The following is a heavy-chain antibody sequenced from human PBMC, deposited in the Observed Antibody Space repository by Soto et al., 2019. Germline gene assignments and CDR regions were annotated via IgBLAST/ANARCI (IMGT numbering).Heavy chain of an antibody. CDR3: TKGCSSSSNCYIIAY. D-gene: IGHD2-15*01. J-gene: IGHJ4*02. Sequence: QVQLVESGGGVVQPGRSLRLSCAASGFTFSSNGMHWVRQAPGKGLEWVAVMSNDGSHTSYADSAKGRFTISRDNSKNTLYLQMNSLRAEDSGIYYCTKGCSSSSNCYIIAYGGQGALVTVSS. CDR2: MSNDGSHT. V-gene: IGHV3-30*18. CDR1: GFTFSSNG.